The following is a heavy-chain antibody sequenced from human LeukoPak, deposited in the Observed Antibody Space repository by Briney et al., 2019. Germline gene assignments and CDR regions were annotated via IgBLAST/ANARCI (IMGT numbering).Heavy chain of an antibody. CDR1: GYTFTSYY. J-gene: IGHJ4*02. CDR3: ARGERARSSWFLFDY. D-gene: IGHD6-13*01. V-gene: IGHV1-46*01. Sequence: VSVKVSCKASGYTFTSYYMHWVRQAPGQGLEWMGIINPSGGSTSYAQKFQGRVTMTRDTSTSTVSMELSSLRSEDTAVYYCARGERARSSWFLFDYWGQGTLVTVSS. CDR2: INPSGGST.